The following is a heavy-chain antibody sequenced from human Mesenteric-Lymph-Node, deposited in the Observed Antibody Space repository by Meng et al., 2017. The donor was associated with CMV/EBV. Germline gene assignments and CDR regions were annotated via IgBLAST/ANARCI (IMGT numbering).Heavy chain of an antibody. CDR1: GYSISSGYY. J-gene: IGHJ4*02. D-gene: IGHD2-2*01. Sequence: SETLSLTCTVSGYSISSGYYWGWIRQPPGKGPEWIGSIYHSGSTYYNPSLKSRVTISVDTSKNQFSLKLSSVTAADTAVYYCARGTPSSTSCYVGYWGLGTLVTVSS. CDR3: ARGTPSSTSCYVGY. V-gene: IGHV4-38-2*02. CDR2: IYHSGST.